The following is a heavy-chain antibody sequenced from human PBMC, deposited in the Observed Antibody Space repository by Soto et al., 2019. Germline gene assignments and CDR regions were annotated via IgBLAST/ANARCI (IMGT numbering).Heavy chain of an antibody. CDR3: ARLDYDSSGYLDY. D-gene: IGHD3-22*01. J-gene: IGHJ4*02. CDR2: INHSGST. V-gene: IGHV4-34*01. Sequence: SETLSLTCAVYGGSFSGYYWSWIRQPPGKGLEWIGEINHSGSTNYNPSLKSRVTISVDTSKNQFSLKLSSVTAADTAVYYCARLDYDSSGYLDYWGQGTLVTVSS. CDR1: GGSFSGYY.